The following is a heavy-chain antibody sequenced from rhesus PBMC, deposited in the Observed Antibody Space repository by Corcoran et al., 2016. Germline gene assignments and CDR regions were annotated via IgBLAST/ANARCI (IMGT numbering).Heavy chain of an antibody. D-gene: IGHD1-26*01. J-gene: IGHJ4*01. V-gene: IGHV4-122*02. Sequence: QVQLQESGPGLGKPSETLSLTCAVPGGSISSGYYDWSWIRQPPGKGLEWIGYITYSGSTSYNPSLKSRVTISRDTSKNQFSLKLSSVTAADTAVYYCARDNDWDYYFDYWGQGVLVTVSS. CDR3: ARDNDWDYYFDY. CDR2: ITYSGST. CDR1: GGSISSGYYD.